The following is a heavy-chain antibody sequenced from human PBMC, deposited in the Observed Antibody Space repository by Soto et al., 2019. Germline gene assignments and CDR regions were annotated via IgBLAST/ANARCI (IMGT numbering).Heavy chain of an antibody. V-gene: IGHV3-23*01. Sequence: LRLSCAASGFTFRSYAMSWVRQAPGKGLEWVSAISGSGGSTYYADSVKGRFTISRDNSKNTLYLQMNSLRAEDTAVYYCAKGLRYSYGPPFDYWGQGTLVTVSS. CDR2: ISGSGGST. CDR1: GFTFRSYA. CDR3: AKGLRYSYGPPFDY. J-gene: IGHJ4*02. D-gene: IGHD5-18*01.